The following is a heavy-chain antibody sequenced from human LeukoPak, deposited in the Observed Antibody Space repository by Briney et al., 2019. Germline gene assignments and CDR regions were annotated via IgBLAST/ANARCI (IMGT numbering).Heavy chain of an antibody. D-gene: IGHD6-6*01. CDR2: ISGSGGGT. J-gene: IGHJ4*02. CDR1: GFTFSSYT. CDR3: AKGPIAARPPTLYYFDY. V-gene: IGHV3-23*01. Sequence: GGSPRLSCAASGFTFSSYTMSWVRQAPGKGLEWVSAISGSGGGTYYADSVRGRFTISRDNSKNTVYLQMNSLRTEDTAVYYCAKGPIAARPPTLYYFDYWGQGTLVTVSS.